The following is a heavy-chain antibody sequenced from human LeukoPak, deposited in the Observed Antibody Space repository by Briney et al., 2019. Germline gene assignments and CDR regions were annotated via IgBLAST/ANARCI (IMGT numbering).Heavy chain of an antibody. CDR2: ISGSGGAT. CDR3: AKDRSSGGSCSNY. Sequence: GGSLRLSCAASGFTFSNYSMTWVRQAPGKGLEWVSGISGSGGATYYADSVKGRFTISRDNSENTVYLQMNGLRVEDTAIYYCAKDRSSGGSCSNYWGRGTQVTVSS. V-gene: IGHV3-23*01. CDR1: GFTFSNYS. D-gene: IGHD2-15*01. J-gene: IGHJ4*02.